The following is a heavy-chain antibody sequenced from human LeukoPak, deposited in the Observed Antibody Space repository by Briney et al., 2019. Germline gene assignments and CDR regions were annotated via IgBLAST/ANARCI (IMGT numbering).Heavy chain of an antibody. D-gene: IGHD4-17*01. Sequence: GGSLRLSCAASGFTFSNHNMNWVRQAPGKGLEWVSYISISSSIIYYADSVKGRFTISRDNARNSLYLQMNSLRDEDTAVYYCARESGAPPLRGLDIWGQGTMVTVSS. J-gene: IGHJ3*02. CDR2: ISISSSII. V-gene: IGHV3-48*02. CDR1: GFTFSNHN. CDR3: ARESGAPPLRGLDI.